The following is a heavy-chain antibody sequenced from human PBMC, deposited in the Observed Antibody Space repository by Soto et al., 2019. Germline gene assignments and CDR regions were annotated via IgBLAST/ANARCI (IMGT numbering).Heavy chain of an antibody. V-gene: IGHV3-7*05. CDR1: GFTFTSYG. CDR3: ARGGRMEQLGRSYYYDMDV. D-gene: IGHD1-1*01. Sequence: GGSLRLSCAASGFTFTSYGMTWVRRAPGKGLEWVANIKLDGTEKYYVDPVRGRFTISRDNAKNSLYLQMSSLGAEDTALYYCARGGRMEQLGRSYYYDMDVWAQGTTVTVSS. CDR2: IKLDGTEK. J-gene: IGHJ6*02.